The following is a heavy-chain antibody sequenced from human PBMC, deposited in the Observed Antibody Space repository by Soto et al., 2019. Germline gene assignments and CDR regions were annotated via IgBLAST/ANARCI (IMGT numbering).Heavy chain of an antibody. J-gene: IGHJ4*02. CDR2: INAGNGNT. Sequence: GASVKVSCKASGYTFTSYAMHWVRQAPGQRLEWMGWINAGNGNTKYSQKFQGRVTITRDASASTAYMELGSLRSEDTAVYYCARWGIAATYYFDYWGQGTLVTVSS. D-gene: IGHD6-13*01. CDR1: GYTFTSYA. CDR3: ARWGIAATYYFDY. V-gene: IGHV1-3*01.